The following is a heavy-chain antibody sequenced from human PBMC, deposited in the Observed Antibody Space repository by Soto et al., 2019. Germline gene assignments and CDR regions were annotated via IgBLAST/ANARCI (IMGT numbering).Heavy chain of an antibody. CDR1: GGSFSGYY. V-gene: IGHV4-34*01. CDR2: INHSGST. J-gene: IGHJ3*02. D-gene: IGHD5-18*01. CDR3: ARVSVGGVQLWPGAFDI. Sequence: SETLSLTCAVYGGSFSGYYWSWIRQPPGKGLEWIGEINHSGSTNYNPSLKSRVTISVDTSKNQFSLKLSSVTAADTAVYYCARVSVGGVQLWPGAFDIWGQGTMVTVSS.